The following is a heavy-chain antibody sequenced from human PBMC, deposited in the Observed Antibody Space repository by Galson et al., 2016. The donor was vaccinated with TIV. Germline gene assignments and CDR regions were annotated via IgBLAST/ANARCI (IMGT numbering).Heavy chain of an antibody. CDR2: IDDSGST. V-gene: IGHV4-34*01. CDR1: GGSFRGYY. Sequence: ETLSLTCGVSGGSFRGYYWTWIRLPPGKGLEWIGEIDDSGSTNSIPSLKSRLTLSVDTSRNHFSLQLNSVTAADTAIYYCTRGRFESGSYYNNGFDYRGQGTPVTVSS. D-gene: IGHD3-10*01. J-gene: IGHJ4*02. CDR3: TRGRFESGSYYNNGFDY.